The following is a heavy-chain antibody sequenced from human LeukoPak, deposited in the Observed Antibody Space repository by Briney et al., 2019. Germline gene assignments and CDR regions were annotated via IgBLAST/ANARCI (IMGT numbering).Heavy chain of an antibody. V-gene: IGHV4-34*01. Sequence: SETLSLTCAVYGGSFSGYYWSWIRQPPGKGLEWIGEINHSGSTNYNPSLKSRVTISVDTSKYQFSLKLSSVTAADTAVYYCARRRDYYGSGSYYTPPHWFDPWGQGTLVTVSS. CDR2: INHSGST. D-gene: IGHD3-10*01. CDR1: GGSFSGYY. J-gene: IGHJ5*02. CDR3: ARRRDYYGSGSYYTPPHWFDP.